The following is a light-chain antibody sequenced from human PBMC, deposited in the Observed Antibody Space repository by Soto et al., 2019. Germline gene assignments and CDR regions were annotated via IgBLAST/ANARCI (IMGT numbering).Light chain of an antibody. CDR2: GAS. J-gene: IGKJ4*01. Sequence: EIVLMQSPGTLSLSPGERATLSCRASQSVSSSYLAWYQQKPGQAPRLLIAGASSRATGIPDRFSGSGSGTDFTLTISRLEPEDFAVYYCQRYGSSPPLTFGGGTKVDIK. CDR3: QRYGSSPPLT. V-gene: IGKV3-20*01. CDR1: QSVSSSY.